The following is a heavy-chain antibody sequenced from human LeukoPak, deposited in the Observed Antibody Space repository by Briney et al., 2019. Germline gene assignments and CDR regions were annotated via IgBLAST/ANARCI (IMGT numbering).Heavy chain of an antibody. J-gene: IGHJ4*02. CDR1: GVSISSSSYY. Sequence: SETLSLTCNVSGVSISSSSYYWGWIRQPPGKGLEWIGSIYSSGSTYYNSSLKSRVTISIDTSKNQFSLKLSSVTAADTAVYYCARGRRSIAAAGTTSFDYWGQGTLVTVSS. V-gene: IGHV4-39*07. CDR3: ARGRRSIAAAGTTSFDY. CDR2: IYSSGST. D-gene: IGHD6-13*01.